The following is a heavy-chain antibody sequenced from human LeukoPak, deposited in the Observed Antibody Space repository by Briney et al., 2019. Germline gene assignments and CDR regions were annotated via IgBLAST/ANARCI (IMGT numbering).Heavy chain of an antibody. CDR1: GYTFTGYY. CDR3: ARDYCSSTSCPQDWFDP. Sequence: ASVKVSCKASGYTFTGYYMHWVRQAPGQGLEWMGWINPNSGGTNYAQKFQGRVTMTRDTSISTAYMELSRLRSDDTAVYYCARDYCSSTSCPQDWFDPWGQGTLVTVSS. D-gene: IGHD2-2*01. V-gene: IGHV1-2*02. J-gene: IGHJ5*02. CDR2: INPNSGGT.